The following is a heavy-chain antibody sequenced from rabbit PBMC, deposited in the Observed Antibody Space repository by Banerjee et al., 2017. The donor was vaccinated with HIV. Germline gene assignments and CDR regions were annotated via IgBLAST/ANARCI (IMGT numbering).Heavy chain of an antibody. J-gene: IGHJ4*01. CDR2: IYAGKGSS. CDR3: ARAVSSGWGGFFNL. V-gene: IGHV1S7*01. CDR1: GFDFSSYY. Sequence: QLKETGGGLVQPGGSLTLSCKASGFDFSSYYMSWVRQAPGKGLEWIGRIYAGKGSSDYANWVNGRFTISSDSAQNTVDLQMNSLTAADTATYFCARAVSSGWGGFFNLWGPGTLVTVS. D-gene: IGHD4-1*01.